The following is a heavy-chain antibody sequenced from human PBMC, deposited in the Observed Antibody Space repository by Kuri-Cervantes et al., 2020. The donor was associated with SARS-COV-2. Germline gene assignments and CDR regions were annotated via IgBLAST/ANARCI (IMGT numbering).Heavy chain of an antibody. J-gene: IGHJ4*02. CDR2: IYYSGST. V-gene: IGHV4-34*01. CDR3: ARLDGSSSWPSYFDY. CDR1: GGSFSGYY. D-gene: IGHD6-13*01. Sequence: SETLSLTCAVYGGSFSGYYWSWVRQPPGKGLEWIGSIYYSGSTYYNPSLKSRVTISVDTYKNQCSLKLSSVTAADTAVYYCARLDGSSSWPSYFDYWGQGTLVTVSS.